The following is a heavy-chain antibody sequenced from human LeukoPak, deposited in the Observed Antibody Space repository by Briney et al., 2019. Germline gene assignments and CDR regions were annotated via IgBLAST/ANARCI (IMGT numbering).Heavy chain of an antibody. D-gene: IGHD3-22*01. CDR1: GGSISSSNW. Sequence: PSGTPSLTCAVSGGSISSSNWWSWVRQPPGQGLEWIGEIYHSGSTNYNPSLKSRVTISVDKSKNQFSLKLSSVTAADTAVYYCARVVQSTDSSGFYLPEYFQHWGQGTLVTVSS. J-gene: IGHJ1*01. CDR3: ARVVQSTDSSGFYLPEYFQH. V-gene: IGHV4-4*02. CDR2: IYHSGST.